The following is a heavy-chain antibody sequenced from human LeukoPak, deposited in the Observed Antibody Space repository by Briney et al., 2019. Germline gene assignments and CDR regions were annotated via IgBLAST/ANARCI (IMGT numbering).Heavy chain of an antibody. V-gene: IGHV1-69*04. CDR1: GGTFSIYA. CDR3: ARDIAVYGGDYYYGMDV. Sequence: GSSVKVSFKASGGTFSIYAISWVRQAPGQGLEXXXXXXXILGIANYAQKFQGXVTITADKSTSTAYMELSSLRSEDTAVYYCARDIAVYGGDYYYGMDVWGQGTTVTVSS. CDR2: XXXILGIA. D-gene: IGHD6-19*01. J-gene: IGHJ6*02.